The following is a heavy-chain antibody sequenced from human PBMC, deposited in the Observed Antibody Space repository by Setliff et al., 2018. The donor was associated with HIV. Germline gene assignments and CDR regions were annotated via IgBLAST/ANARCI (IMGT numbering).Heavy chain of an antibody. Sequence: SETLSLTCSVSGGSISSSTYYWGWIRQPPGQGLEWIGDIFYTGSTYYNPSLKSRVAISVDTSENQFSLKPNSVTAADTAVYYCARRGRDGVFIMFATGFDPWGQGALVTVS. D-gene: IGHD2-8*01. V-gene: IGHV4-39*01. CDR1: GGSISSSTYY. CDR3: ARRGRDGVFIMFATGFDP. CDR2: IFYTGST. J-gene: IGHJ5*02.